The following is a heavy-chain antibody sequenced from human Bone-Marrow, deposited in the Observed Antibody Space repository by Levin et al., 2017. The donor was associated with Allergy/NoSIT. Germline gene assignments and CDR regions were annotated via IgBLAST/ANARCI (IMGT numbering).Heavy chain of an antibody. CDR1: GFTFDDYA. Sequence: SCAASGFTFDDYAMHWVRQAPGKGLEWVSGISWNSGSIGYADSVKGRFTISRDNAKNSLYLQMNSLRAEDTALYYCARGFDIVVVVAATAGAFDIWGQGTMVTVSS. D-gene: IGHD2-15*01. V-gene: IGHV3-9*01. CDR2: ISWNSGSI. CDR3: ARGFDIVVVVAATAGAFDI. J-gene: IGHJ3*02.